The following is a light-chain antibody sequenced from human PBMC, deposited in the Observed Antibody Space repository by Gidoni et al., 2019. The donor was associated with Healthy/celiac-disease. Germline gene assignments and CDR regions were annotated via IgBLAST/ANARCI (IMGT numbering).Light chain of an antibody. CDR3: QQSYSTPPT. CDR2: AAS. Sequence: DIQMTQSPSSLSASVGDRATITCRASQSISSYLNWYQQKPGKAPKRLIYAASSLQSGVPSRFIGGGAGTDFTLTISSLLPEDFATYYCQQSYSTPPTFXQXTKLEIK. CDR1: QSISSY. J-gene: IGKJ2*01. V-gene: IGKV1-39*01.